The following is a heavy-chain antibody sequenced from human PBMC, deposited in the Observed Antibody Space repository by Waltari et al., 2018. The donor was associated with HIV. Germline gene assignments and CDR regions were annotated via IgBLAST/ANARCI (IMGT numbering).Heavy chain of an antibody. CDR3: ASNDRPVYFFDY. D-gene: IGHD3-9*01. CDR1: GYSINHLS. CDR2: FDPEGDET. Sequence: QVVLIVSGAEVKQPGGSVKVSCKVAGYSINHLSMHWVRQVPGKGPEWMGGFDPEGDETIYAQKFQGRLSMTEDTSTDTAYMELRGLRSDDTAVYYCASNDRPVYFFDYWSHGTLVTVSS. V-gene: IGHV1-24*01. J-gene: IGHJ4*01.